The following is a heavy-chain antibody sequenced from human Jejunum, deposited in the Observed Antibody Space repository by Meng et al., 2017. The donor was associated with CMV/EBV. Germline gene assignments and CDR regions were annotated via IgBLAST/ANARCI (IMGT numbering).Heavy chain of an antibody. V-gene: IGHV3-48*03. CDR1: GVHCSNDE. Sequence: GVHCSNDEMKGVRQDPGKGLEWVSFITANAKIVYYADSVKGRYTISRDNAKNSLYLQMSSLRAEDTAIYYCARDAPTTYKGGNFDYWGQGALVTVSS. CDR3: ARDAPTTYKGGNFDY. J-gene: IGHJ4*02. D-gene: IGHD2/OR15-2a*01. CDR2: ITANAKIV.